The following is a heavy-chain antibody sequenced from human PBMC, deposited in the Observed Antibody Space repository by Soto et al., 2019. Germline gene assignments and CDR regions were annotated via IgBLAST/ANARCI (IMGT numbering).Heavy chain of an antibody. CDR1: GYTFTSYG. Sequence: QVQLVQSGAEVKKPGASVKVSCKASGYTFTSYGISWVRQAPGQGLEWMGWISAYNGNTNYAQKLQGRVTMTTDTATSTTYMQLRGLRSDDTAVYYFARDRGTLRYVDWLLSGGAHSEGPNTDYWGQGTLVTVSS. D-gene: IGHD3-9*01. J-gene: IGHJ4*02. CDR2: ISAYNGNT. CDR3: ARDRGTLRYVDWLLSGGAHSEGPNTDY. V-gene: IGHV1-18*01.